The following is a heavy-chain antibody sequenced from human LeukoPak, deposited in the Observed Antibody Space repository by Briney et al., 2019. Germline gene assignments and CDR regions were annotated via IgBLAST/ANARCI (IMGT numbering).Heavy chain of an antibody. CDR3: AKRFLEWLFSMDV. Sequence: GGSLRLSCAASGFTFSSYAMHWVRQAPGKGLEWVAVISYDGSNKYYADSVKGRFTISRDNSKNTLYLQMNSLRAEDTAVYYCAKRFLEWLFSMDVWGKGTTVTVSS. D-gene: IGHD3-3*01. CDR1: GFTFSSYA. V-gene: IGHV3-30-3*02. CDR2: ISYDGSNK. J-gene: IGHJ6*03.